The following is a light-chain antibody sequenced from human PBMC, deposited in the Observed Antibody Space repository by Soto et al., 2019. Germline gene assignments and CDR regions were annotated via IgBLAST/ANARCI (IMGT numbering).Light chain of an antibody. CDR1: QTIRKY. J-gene: IGKJ5*01. V-gene: IGKV1-39*01. CDR3: QQSYTTPVT. Sequence: ASVGDSVTITCRASQTIRKYLTWYRQKAGKAPELLIHSASTLQTGVPSRFSGSGSGTDFALTITSLQPEDVATYYCQQSYTTPVTFGQGTRLEIK. CDR2: SAS.